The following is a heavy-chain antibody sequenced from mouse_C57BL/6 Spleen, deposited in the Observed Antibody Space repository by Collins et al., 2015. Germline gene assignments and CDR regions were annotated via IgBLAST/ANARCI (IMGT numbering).Heavy chain of an antibody. CDR3: AKYDYWYFDV. CDR2: IWSGGST. V-gene: IGHV2-2*01. CDR1: GFSLTSYG. J-gene: IGHJ1*01. D-gene: IGHD2-3*01. Sequence: QVQLKQSGPGLVQPSQSLSITCTVSGFSLTSYGVHWVRQSPGKGLEWLGVIWSGGSTDYNAAFISRLSISKDNSKSQVFLKLNSLQTDDTATYYCAKYDYWYFDVWGAGTTVTVSS.